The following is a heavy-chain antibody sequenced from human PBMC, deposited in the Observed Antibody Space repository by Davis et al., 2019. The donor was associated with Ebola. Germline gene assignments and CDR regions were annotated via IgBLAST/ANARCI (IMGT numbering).Heavy chain of an antibody. V-gene: IGHV4-31*03. CDR1: GGSISRGGSY. CDR3: ARVRSGYYYYYMDV. J-gene: IGHJ6*03. D-gene: IGHD1-26*01. CDR2: IYYSGST. Sequence: PSETLSLTCTVSGGSISRGGSYWTWIRQHPGKGLEWIGYIYYSGSTYYKPSLKSRVTISLDTSKNQFSLQLTSVTAADTAVYYCARVRSGYYYYYMDVWGKGTTVTVSS.